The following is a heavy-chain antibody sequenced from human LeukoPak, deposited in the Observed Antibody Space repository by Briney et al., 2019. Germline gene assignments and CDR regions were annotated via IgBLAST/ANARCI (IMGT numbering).Heavy chain of an antibody. CDR3: AIGGDSSTSCYRCFNF. Sequence: GESLKISCTGSGYRFTNYWIGWVRQMPGKGLERMGVIYPGDSDTRYSPSFQGQVTISADKSITTAYLQWSSLKASDTAMYYCAIGGDSSTSCYRCFNFWGQGTLVTVSS. V-gene: IGHV5-51*01. CDR1: GYRFTNYW. CDR2: IYPGDSDT. D-gene: IGHD2-2*02. J-gene: IGHJ4*02.